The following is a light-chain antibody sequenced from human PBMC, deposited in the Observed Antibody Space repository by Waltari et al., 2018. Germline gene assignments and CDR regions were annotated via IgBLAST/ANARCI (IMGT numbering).Light chain of an antibody. Sequence: EIVLTQSPDTLSLSPGERVTLSCRASQRGSSSYVAWYQQKPGQATRLLIYSASSKATGIPDRFSGSGSGTDFTLTINRLEPEDFAVYYCQQYTTFGQGTKVEIK. J-gene: IGKJ1*01. CDR2: SAS. V-gene: IGKV3-20*01. CDR3: QQYTT. CDR1: QRGSSSY.